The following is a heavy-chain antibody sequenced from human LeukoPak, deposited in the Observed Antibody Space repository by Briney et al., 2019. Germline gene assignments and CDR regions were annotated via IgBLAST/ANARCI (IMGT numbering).Heavy chain of an antibody. Sequence: PGGSLRLSCAASGFTFNSYWMHWVRQAPGKGLVWVSSIDSDGTSTRYADSVKGRFTLSRDNAKNTLYLQVNSLRAEDTAVYYCVRGSWSAADTNIDYWGQGTLVTVSS. D-gene: IGHD6-13*01. J-gene: IGHJ4*02. CDR2: IDSDGTST. CDR3: VRGSWSAADTNIDY. CDR1: GFTFNSYW. V-gene: IGHV3-74*01.